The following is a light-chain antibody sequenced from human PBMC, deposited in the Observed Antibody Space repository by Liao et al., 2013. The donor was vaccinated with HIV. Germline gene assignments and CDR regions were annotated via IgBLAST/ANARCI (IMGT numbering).Light chain of an antibody. J-gene: IGLJ3*02. V-gene: IGLV3-21*04. Sequence: SYMLTQPPSVSVAPGATATITCGGDNIGGRSVHWYQHKAGQAPHLVISYDNDRPSGIPARFSGSNSGNTATLTINRVEAGDEADYYCQVWDSSSDHRGVFGGGTKLTVL. CDR1: NIGGRS. CDR2: YDN. CDR3: QVWDSSSDHRGV.